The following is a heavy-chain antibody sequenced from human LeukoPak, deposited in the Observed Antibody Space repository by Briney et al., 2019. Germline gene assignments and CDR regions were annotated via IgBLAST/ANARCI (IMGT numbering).Heavy chain of an antibody. D-gene: IGHD4-17*01. V-gene: IGHV1-69*13. CDR1: GCTFSSYA. J-gene: IGHJ3*02. CDR3: ARNGLYYGDYGQNAFDI. Sequence: SVKVSCKASGCTFSSYAISWVRQAPGQGLEWMGGIIPIFGTGNYAQKFQGRVTITADESTSTAYMELSSLRSEDTAVYYCARNGLYYGDYGQNAFDIWGQGTMVTVSS. CDR2: IIPIFGTG.